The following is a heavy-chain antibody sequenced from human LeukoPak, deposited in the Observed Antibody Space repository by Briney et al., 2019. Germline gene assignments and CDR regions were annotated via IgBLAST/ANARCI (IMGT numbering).Heavy chain of an antibody. CDR2: IYHSGST. V-gene: IGHV4-38-2*02. J-gene: IGHJ2*01. CDR1: GYSISSGYY. CDR3: ARSAMVTTEWYFDL. D-gene: IGHD4-17*01. Sequence: SETLSLTCTVSGYSISSGYYWGWIRQPPGKGLEWMGSIYHSGSTYYNPSLKSRVTISVDTSKNHFSLKLSSVTAADTAVYFCARSAMVTTEWYFDLWGRGTLVTVSS.